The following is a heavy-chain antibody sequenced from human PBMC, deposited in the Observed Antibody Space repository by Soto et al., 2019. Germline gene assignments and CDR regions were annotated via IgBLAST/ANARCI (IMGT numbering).Heavy chain of an antibody. CDR3: ARGGYFDSSKQLAY. Sequence: ASVKVSCKASGYTLTRSGINCVRQAPGRGLEWMGWINPGNGNTKYSQQFQGRVIIDRDTSASTDYMELSSLRSEDTAVYYCARGGYFDSSKQLAYWGLGTLVTVS. CDR2: INPGNGNT. V-gene: IGHV1-3*01. CDR1: GYTLTRSG. J-gene: IGHJ4*02. D-gene: IGHD3-22*01.